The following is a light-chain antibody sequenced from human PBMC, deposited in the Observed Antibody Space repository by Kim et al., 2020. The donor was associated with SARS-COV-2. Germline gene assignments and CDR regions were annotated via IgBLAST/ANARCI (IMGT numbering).Light chain of an antibody. CDR1: KLGDKY. J-gene: IGLJ2*01. CDR2: QDS. Sequence: SYELTQPPSLSVSPGQTASITCSGDKLGDKYACWYQQKPGQSPVLVIYQDSKRPSGIPERFSGSYSGNTATLTISGTQAMDEADYYCQAWDSSTVVFGGGTQLTVL. CDR3: QAWDSSTVV. V-gene: IGLV3-1*01.